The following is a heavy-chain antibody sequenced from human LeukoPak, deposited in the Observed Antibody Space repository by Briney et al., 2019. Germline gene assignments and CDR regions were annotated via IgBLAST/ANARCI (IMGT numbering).Heavy chain of an antibody. CDR2: INPNSGGT. V-gene: IGHV1-2*02. Sequence: ASVKVSCKASGYTFTGYYMHWVRQAPGQGLEWMGWINPNSGGTNYAQKFQGRVTMTRDTSISTAYMELSRLRSDDTAVYYCARDRWAAAGSDYWGQGTLVTVSS. CDR1: GYTFTGYY. CDR3: ARDRWAAAGSDY. D-gene: IGHD6-13*01. J-gene: IGHJ4*02.